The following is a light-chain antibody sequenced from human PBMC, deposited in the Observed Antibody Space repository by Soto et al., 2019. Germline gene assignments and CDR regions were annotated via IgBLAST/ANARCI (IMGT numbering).Light chain of an antibody. J-gene: IGLJ2*01. Sequence: QSALTQPASVSGSPGQSITISCTGTSSDVGSYNLVSWYQQQPGKAPKLMIYEGSKRPSGVSNRFSASKSGNTASLTISGLQAEDEADYYCCSYAGSSTVVFGGGTKLTVL. CDR1: SSDVGSYNL. V-gene: IGLV2-23*01. CDR2: EGS. CDR3: CSYAGSSTVV.